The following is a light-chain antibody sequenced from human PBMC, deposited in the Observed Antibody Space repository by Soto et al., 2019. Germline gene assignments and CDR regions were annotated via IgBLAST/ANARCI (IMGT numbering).Light chain of an antibody. CDR1: QNIESN. CDR2: GAS. Sequence: EVVMTQSPVTLSVSPGERATLSCRASQNIESNLAWYQQKPGQSPRLLIYGASTRASGIPARFSGSGYVTGFTLTISSLQSEDFAVYYCQQCNNWPPLTFGGWTKVAIK. V-gene: IGKV3-15*01. J-gene: IGKJ4*01. CDR3: QQCNNWPPLT.